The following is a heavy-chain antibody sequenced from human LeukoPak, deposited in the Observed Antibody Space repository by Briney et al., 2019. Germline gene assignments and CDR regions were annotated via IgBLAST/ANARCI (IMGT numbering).Heavy chain of an antibody. CDR1: GGSISSSSYY. Sequence: SETLSLTCTVSGGSISSSSYYWGWIRQPPGKGLEWIGSIYYSGSTYYNPSLKSRVTISVDTSKNQFSLKLSSVTAADTAVYYCARGGFAIAAGGFDYRGQGTLVTVSS. CDR2: IYYSGST. J-gene: IGHJ4*02. CDR3: ARGGFAIAAGGFDY. V-gene: IGHV4-39*07. D-gene: IGHD6-13*01.